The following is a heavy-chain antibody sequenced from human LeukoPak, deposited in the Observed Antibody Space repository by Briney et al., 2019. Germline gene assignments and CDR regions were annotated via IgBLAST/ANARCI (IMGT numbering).Heavy chain of an antibody. CDR3: ARDSGYSSGFFDY. J-gene: IGHJ4*02. CDR2: TYYKSKWYN. Sequence: SQTLSLTCAISGDSVSSNSVAWNWIRQSPSRGLEWLGRTYYKSKWYNDYAVSVKSRITINPDTSKNQFSLQLNSVTAADTAVYYCARDSGYSSGFFDYWGQGTLVTVSS. D-gene: IGHD6-19*01. V-gene: IGHV6-1*01. CDR1: GDSVSSNSVA.